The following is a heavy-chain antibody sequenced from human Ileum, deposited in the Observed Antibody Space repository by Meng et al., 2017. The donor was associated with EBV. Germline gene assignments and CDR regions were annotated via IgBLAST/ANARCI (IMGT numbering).Heavy chain of an antibody. D-gene: IGHD5-24*01. CDR1: DGSISSSNW. CDR2: IYYSGSP. CDR3: ARHSGYNQGY. V-gene: IGHV4-4*02. Sequence: QVQWQESGPGLVEPSGTLSLICVVFDGSISSSNWLSWVRQPPGKGLEWIGQIYYSGSPSYNPSLKSRVTMSVDKSKNQVSLNLNSVTAADTALYYCARHSGYNQGYWGQGTLVTVSS. J-gene: IGHJ4*02.